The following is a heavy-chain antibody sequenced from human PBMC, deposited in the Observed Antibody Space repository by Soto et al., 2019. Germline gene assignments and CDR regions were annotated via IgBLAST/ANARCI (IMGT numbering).Heavy chain of an antibody. V-gene: IGHV1-69*06. D-gene: IGHD2-2*01. CDR1: GGTFSSTA. J-gene: IGHJ5*02. CDR2: IIPIFGTA. CDR3: ARELEDIVVVPAATGYNWFDP. Sequence: LVPVSCKASGGTFSSTAISWVRQAPGQGLEWMGGIIPIFGTANYAQKFQGRVTITADKSTSTAYMELSSLRSEDTAVYYCARELEDIVVVPAATGYNWFDPWGQGTLVTVSS.